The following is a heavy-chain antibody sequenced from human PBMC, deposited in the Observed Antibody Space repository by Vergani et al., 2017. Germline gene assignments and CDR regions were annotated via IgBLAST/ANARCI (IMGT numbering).Heavy chain of an antibody. V-gene: IGHV3-23*01. CDR2: ISGSGSTI. Sequence: EVQLLESGGGLVQPGGSLRLSCAASGFTFSSYAMSWVRQAPGKGLEWVSAISGSGSTIYYADSVKGRFTISRDNAKNSLYLQMNSLRAEDTAVYYCARSRDYYDSSGVDAFDIWGQGTMVTVSS. J-gene: IGHJ3*02. CDR3: ARSRDYYDSSGVDAFDI. D-gene: IGHD3-22*01. CDR1: GFTFSSYA.